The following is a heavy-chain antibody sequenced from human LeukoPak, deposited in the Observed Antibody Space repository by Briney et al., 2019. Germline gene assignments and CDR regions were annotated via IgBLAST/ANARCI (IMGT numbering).Heavy chain of an antibody. J-gene: IGHJ4*02. CDR1: GFTFSSYA. CDR3: TRERVRGYSYGDPGY. D-gene: IGHD5-18*01. Sequence: GGSLRLSCAASGFTFSSYAMSWFRQAPGKGLEWVSFIRSKVFGGTTEYAASVKGRFTISRDDSKSIAYLQMKSLKTEDTAVYYCTRERVRGYSYGDPGYWGQGTLVTVSS. CDR2: IRSKVFGGTT. V-gene: IGHV3-49*03.